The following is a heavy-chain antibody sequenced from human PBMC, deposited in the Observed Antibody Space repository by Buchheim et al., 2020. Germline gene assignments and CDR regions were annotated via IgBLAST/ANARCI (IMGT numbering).Heavy chain of an antibody. J-gene: IGHJ6*03. CDR1: GGSISSSSYY. V-gene: IGHV4-39*01. CDR2: IYYSGST. D-gene: IGHD5-18*01. Sequence: QLQLQESGPGLVKPSETLSLTCTVSGGSISSSSYYWGWIRQPPGKGLEWIGSIYYSGSTYYNPSLKSRVTISVDTSKNLFSLKLSSVTAADTAVYYCARHLGRGYSYGLYYYYYYMDVWGKGTT. CDR3: ARHLGRGYSYGLYYYYYYMDV.